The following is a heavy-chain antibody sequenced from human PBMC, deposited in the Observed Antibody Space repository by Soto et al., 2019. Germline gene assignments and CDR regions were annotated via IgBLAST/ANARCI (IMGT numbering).Heavy chain of an antibody. V-gene: IGHV4-34*01. D-gene: IGHD2-8*02. J-gene: IGHJ4*02. Sequence: QVQLQQWGAGLLKPSETLSLTCAVYGGSFSGYSWTCIRQPPGTGLEWIGEINHTGSTNYNPSLKSRATTSVDTSKNQFSLKLTSVTAADTAVYYCARDKITGLFDYWGQGTLVTVSS. CDR1: GGSFSGYS. CDR3: ARDKITGLFDY. CDR2: INHTGST.